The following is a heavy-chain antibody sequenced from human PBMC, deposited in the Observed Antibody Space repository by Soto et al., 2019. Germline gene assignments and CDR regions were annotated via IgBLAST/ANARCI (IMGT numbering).Heavy chain of an antibody. V-gene: IGHV4-39*01. CDR1: GGSISSSDHY. CDR2: IYYSGSI. CDR3: ARHRINRGSWYWVDP. D-gene: IGHD6-13*01. Sequence: SETLSLTCTVSGGSISSSDHYWAWIRQPPGKGLEWLATIYYSGSIYYSPSLKSRATISVDTSKNQISLNLTSVTAADTALYYCARHRINRGSWYWVDPWGQGTLVTVSS. J-gene: IGHJ5*02.